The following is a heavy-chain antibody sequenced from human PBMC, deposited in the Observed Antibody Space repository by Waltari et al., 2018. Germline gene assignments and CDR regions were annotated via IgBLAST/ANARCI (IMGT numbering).Heavy chain of an antibody. CDR2: IIPIFGTA. CDR3: ARGKSLGYYYGMDV. Sequence: QVQLVQSGAEVKKPGSSVKVSCKASGGPFSSYAISWVRQAPGQGLEWMGGIIPIFGTANYAQKFQGRVTITADESTSTAYMELSSLRSEDTAVYYCARGKSLGYYYGMDVWGQGTTVTVSS. J-gene: IGHJ6*02. CDR1: GGPFSSYA. V-gene: IGHV1-69*01.